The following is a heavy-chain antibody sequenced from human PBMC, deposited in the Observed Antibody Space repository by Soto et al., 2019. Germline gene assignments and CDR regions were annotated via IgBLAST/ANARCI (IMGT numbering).Heavy chain of an antibody. Sequence: QVQLVQSGAEVKKPGSSVKVSCKASGGTFGSFALSWVRQAPGQGLEWVGGVIPIFDKTNYAQKFQGRVTLTADDSTSTAYMELSSLTNEDTAVYYCATVLQLWSYFVVWGQGTLVTVSS. D-gene: IGHD5-18*01. CDR3: ATVLQLWSYFVV. J-gene: IGHJ4*01. V-gene: IGHV1-69*01. CDR2: VIPIFDKT. CDR1: GGTFGSFA.